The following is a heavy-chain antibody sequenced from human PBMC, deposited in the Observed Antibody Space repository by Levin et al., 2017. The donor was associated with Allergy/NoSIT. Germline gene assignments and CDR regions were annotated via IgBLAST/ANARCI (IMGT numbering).Heavy chain of an antibody. CDR1: GFTFNSYA. CDR2: ISRSGDTT. V-gene: IGHV3-23*01. J-gene: IGHJ4*02. D-gene: IGHD3-22*01. CDR3: AKESVVDPTGIGSLDY. Sequence: PGGSLRLSCAASGFTFNSYAMTWVRQAPGKGLEWVSSISRSGDTTYYADSVKGRLFTSRDNSKNTLYLQMNSLRAEDTALYYCAKESVVDPTGIGSLDYWGKGTLVSVSS.